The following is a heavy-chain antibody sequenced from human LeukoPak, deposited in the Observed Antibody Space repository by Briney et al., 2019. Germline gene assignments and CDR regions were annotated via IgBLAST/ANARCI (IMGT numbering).Heavy chain of an antibody. V-gene: IGHV4-38-2*01. J-gene: IGHJ4*02. CDR2: IYHSGST. CDR3: AGMPLWFGELPTYYFDY. Sequence: SETLSLTCAVSGYSISSGYYWGWIRQPPGKGLEWIGSIYHSGSTYYNPSLKSRVTISVDTSKNQFSLKLSSVTAADTAVYYRAGMPLWFGELPTYYFDYWGQGTLVTVSS. CDR1: GYSISSGYY. D-gene: IGHD3-10*01.